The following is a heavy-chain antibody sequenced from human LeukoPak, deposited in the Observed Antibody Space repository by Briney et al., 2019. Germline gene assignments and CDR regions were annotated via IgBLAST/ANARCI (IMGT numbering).Heavy chain of an antibody. CDR2: ISGSGGST. D-gene: IGHD3-10*01. J-gene: IGHJ4*02. CDR3: ARDDYYYGSGSTLFDY. Sequence: GGSLRLSCAASGFTFSSYAMSWVRQAPGKGLEWVSAISGSGGSTYYADSVKGRFTISRDNSKNTLYLQMNSLRAEDTAVYYCARDDYYYGSGSTLFDYWGQGTLVTVSS. CDR1: GFTFSSYA. V-gene: IGHV3-23*01.